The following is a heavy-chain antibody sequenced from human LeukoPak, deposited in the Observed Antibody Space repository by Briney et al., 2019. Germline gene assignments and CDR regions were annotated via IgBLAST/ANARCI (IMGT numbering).Heavy chain of an antibody. V-gene: IGHV3-7*01. D-gene: IGHD6-13*01. CDR2: IKQEGSEK. Sequence: GGSLRLSCAASGFTFSSYWMSWVRQAPGKGLEWVANIKQEGSEKYYVDSVKGRFTISRDNAKNSLYLQMNSLRAEDTAVYYCASSGWAAAGMYYFDYWGQGTLVTVSS. CDR1: GFTFSSYW. CDR3: ASSGWAAAGMYYFDY. J-gene: IGHJ4*02.